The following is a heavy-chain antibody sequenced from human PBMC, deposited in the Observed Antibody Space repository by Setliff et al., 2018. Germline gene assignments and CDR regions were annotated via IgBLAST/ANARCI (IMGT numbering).Heavy chain of an antibody. CDR2: IYSSGST. V-gene: IGHV4-4*09. CDR3: ARWRVRDSGYYPRLSYMDV. D-gene: IGHD3-22*01. Sequence: KPSETLSLTCTVSGGSISSSYWSWIRQPPGKGLEWIGYIYSSGSTNNNPSLKSRATISVDTSKNQFSLKLSAVTAADTAVYYCARWRVRDSGYYPRLSYMDVWGKGTTVTVSS. J-gene: IGHJ6*03. CDR1: GGSISSSY.